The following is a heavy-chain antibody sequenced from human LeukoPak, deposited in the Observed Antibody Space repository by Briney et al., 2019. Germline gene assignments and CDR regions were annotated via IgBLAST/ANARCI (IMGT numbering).Heavy chain of an antibody. D-gene: IGHD6-6*01. V-gene: IGHV3-11*01. CDR1: GFTFSDYY. J-gene: IGHJ3*01. CDR2: ISSRGSTI. CDR3: ARVYSSSSGKNAFDV. Sequence: GGSLRLSCTASGFTFSDYYMSWIRQAPGKGLEWISYISSRGSTIYYADSVKGRFTISRDNAKNSLYLQMNSLRVEDTAVYYCARVYSSSSGKNAFDVWGQGTMVTVSS.